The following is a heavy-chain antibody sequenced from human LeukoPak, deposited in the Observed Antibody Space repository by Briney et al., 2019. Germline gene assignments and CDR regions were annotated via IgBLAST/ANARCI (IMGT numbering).Heavy chain of an antibody. Sequence: GGSMRLSCAASGFTFSNYWMHWVRPAQGKGLVWVSRINNDGTNTVYADSVKGRFTFSRDNAKNTLYLQMNSLRVEDTAVYYCARGLSGPDYWGQGTLVTVSS. CDR1: GFTFSNYW. V-gene: IGHV3-74*01. CDR2: INNDGTNT. D-gene: IGHD1-26*01. J-gene: IGHJ4*02. CDR3: ARGLSGPDY.